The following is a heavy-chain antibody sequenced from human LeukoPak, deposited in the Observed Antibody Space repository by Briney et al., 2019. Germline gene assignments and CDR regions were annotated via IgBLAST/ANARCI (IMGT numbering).Heavy chain of an antibody. Sequence: GGSLTLSCAASGFTFSSYSMNWVRQAPGKGLEWVSSISSSSSYIYYADSVKGRFTISRDNAKNSLYLQMNSLRAEDTAVYYCARDFDYGPYYFDYWGQGTLVTVSS. V-gene: IGHV3-21*01. J-gene: IGHJ4*02. CDR2: ISSSSSYI. CDR3: ARDFDYGPYYFDY. D-gene: IGHD4-17*01. CDR1: GFTFSSYS.